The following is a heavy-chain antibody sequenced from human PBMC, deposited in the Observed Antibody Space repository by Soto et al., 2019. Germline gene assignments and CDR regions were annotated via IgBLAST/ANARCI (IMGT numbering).Heavy chain of an antibody. D-gene: IGHD5-12*01. CDR3: ARESGGATATLDYYYFYMDV. Sequence: GASVTVSCKTSGDTFNDYYMHWVRQAPGQGLEWMGWINPNGGFTNYAQKFQGWVTMTRDTSIRTVYMELSSLRSDDTAVYYCARESGGATATLDYYYFYMDVWGKGATVTVSS. V-gene: IGHV1-2*04. CDR1: GDTFNDYY. CDR2: INPNGGFT. J-gene: IGHJ6*03.